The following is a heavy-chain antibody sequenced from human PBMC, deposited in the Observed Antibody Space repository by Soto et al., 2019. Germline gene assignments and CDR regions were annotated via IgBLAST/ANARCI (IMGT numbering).Heavy chain of an antibody. CDR2: ISGSGVST. V-gene: IGHV3-23*01. J-gene: IGHJ4*02. CDR3: AKSPGMYYYDSSGYYHYDY. CDR1: GFTFSSYA. Sequence: PGGSLRPSCAASGFTFSSYAMSWVRQAPGKGLEWVSAISGSGVSTYYADSVKGQFTISRDNSKNTLYLQMNSLRAEDTAVYYCAKSPGMYYYDSSGYYHYDYWGQGTLVTVSS. D-gene: IGHD3-22*01.